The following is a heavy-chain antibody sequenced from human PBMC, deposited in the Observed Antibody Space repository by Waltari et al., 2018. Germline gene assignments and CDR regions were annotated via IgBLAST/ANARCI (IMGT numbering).Heavy chain of an antibody. V-gene: IGHV4-4*02. CDR3: ARNKGAADFDS. Sequence: QVQLQESGPGLVKPSGTLSLTCVVSGGSISQNVWWNWVRQPPGKGLEWVGEIHHGGGTNSSPSITSRVAISLDTSKNQFSLRLSSVTAADTAVYYCARNKGAADFDSWGQGTLVTVSS. J-gene: IGHJ5*01. CDR1: GGSISQNVW. CDR2: IHHGGGT. D-gene: IGHD6-13*01.